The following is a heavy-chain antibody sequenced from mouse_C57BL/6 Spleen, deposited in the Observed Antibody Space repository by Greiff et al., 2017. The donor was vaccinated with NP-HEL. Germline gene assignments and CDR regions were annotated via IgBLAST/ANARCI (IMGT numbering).Heavy chain of an antibody. CDR2: INPNNGGT. CDR3: ARWELDY. V-gene: IGHV1-26*01. Sequence: EVQLQQSGPELVKPGASVKISCKASGYTFTDYYMNWVKQSHGKSLEWIGDINPNNGGTSYNQKFKGKATLTVDKSSSTAYMELRSLTSEDSAVYYCARWELDYWGQGTTLTVSS. J-gene: IGHJ2*01. D-gene: IGHD4-1*01. CDR1: GYTFTDYY.